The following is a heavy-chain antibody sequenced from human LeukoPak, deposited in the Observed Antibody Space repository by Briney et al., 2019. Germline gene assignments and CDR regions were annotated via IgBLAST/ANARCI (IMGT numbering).Heavy chain of an antibody. CDR1: GYSISSGYY. Sequence: PSETLSLTCTVSGYSISSGYYWGWIRQPPGKGLEWIGSIYHSGSTYYNPSLKSRVTISVDTSKNQFSLKPSSVTAADTAVYYCARSGGAIAARPGVSIVDYWGQGTLVTVSS. D-gene: IGHD6-6*01. CDR2: IYHSGST. CDR3: ARSGGAIAARPGVSIVDY. V-gene: IGHV4-38-2*02. J-gene: IGHJ4*02.